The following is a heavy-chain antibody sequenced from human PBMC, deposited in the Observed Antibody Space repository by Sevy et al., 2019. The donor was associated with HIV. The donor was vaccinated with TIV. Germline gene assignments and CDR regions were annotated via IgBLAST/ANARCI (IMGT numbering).Heavy chain of an antibody. V-gene: IGHV3-48*03. Sequence: GGSLRLSCAASGFIFSSYEMTWVRQAPGKGLEWVSSISSRGSATYYANSVRGRFTIFRGNAENSLYLQMSSLRVEDTAVYYCARDLPPSATTVAHFDYWGQGTLVTVSS. CDR1: GFIFSSYE. CDR2: ISSRGSAT. CDR3: ARDLPPSATTVAHFDY. J-gene: IGHJ4*02. D-gene: IGHD4-17*01.